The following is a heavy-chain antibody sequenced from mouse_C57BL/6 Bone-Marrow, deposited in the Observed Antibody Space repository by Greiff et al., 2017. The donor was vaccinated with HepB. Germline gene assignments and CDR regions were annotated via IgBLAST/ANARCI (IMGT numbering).Heavy chain of an antibody. CDR2: IYPRSGNT. V-gene: IGHV1-81*01. D-gene: IGHD3-3*01. J-gene: IGHJ2*01. CDR3: ARRGGRTVDY. CDR1: GYTFTSYG. Sequence: VQLVESGAELARPGASVKLSCKASGYTFTSYGISWVKQRTGQGLEWIGEIYPRSGNTYYNEKFKGKATLTADKSSSTAYMELRSLTSEDSAVYFCARRGGRTVDYWGQGTTLTVSS.